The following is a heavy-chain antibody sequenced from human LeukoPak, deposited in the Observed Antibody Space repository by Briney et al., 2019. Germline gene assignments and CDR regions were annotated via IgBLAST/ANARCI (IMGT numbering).Heavy chain of an antibody. Sequence: GGSLRLSCAASGNYWMHWVRQAPGKGLVWVSHINSDGSWTSYADSVKGRFTISRDNAKNSLYLQMNSLRAEDTAVYYCARDGYDILTGAVSYGMDVWGQGTTVTVSS. CDR2: INSDGSWT. CDR1: GNYW. V-gene: IGHV3-74*01. J-gene: IGHJ6*02. D-gene: IGHD3-9*01. CDR3: ARDGYDILTGAVSYGMDV.